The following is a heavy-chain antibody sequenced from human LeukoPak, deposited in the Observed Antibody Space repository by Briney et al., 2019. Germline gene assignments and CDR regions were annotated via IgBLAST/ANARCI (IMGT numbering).Heavy chain of an antibody. CDR1: GYSFTSYW. V-gene: IGHV5-51*01. D-gene: IGHD5-24*01. Sequence: GESLKISCKGSGYSFTSYWIGWVRQMPGKGLEWMGIIYPGDSDTRYSPSFQGQVTISADKSISTAYLQWSSLKASDTAMYYCARCPRWLQFGYYYYGMDVWGQGTTVTVSS. CDR3: ARCPRWLQFGYYYYGMDV. CDR2: IYPGDSDT. J-gene: IGHJ6*02.